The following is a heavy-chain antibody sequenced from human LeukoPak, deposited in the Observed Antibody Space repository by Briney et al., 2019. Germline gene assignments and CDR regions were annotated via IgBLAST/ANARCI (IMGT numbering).Heavy chain of an antibody. J-gene: IGHJ5*02. D-gene: IGHD6-13*01. V-gene: IGHV1-8*01. CDR1: GYTFTSYD. CDR2: MNPNNGNT. Sequence: ASVKVSCKASGYTFTSYDINWVRQATGQGLEWMGWMNPNNGNTGYAQKFQGRVTMTRNTSISTAYMELSSLRSEDTAVYYCARYTAAAGTFNWFDPWGQGTLVTVSS. CDR3: ARYTAAAGTFNWFDP.